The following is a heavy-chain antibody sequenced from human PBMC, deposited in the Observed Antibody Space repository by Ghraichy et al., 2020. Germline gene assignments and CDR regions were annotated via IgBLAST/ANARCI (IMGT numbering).Heavy chain of an antibody. D-gene: IGHD6-19*01. V-gene: IGHV3-30*03. Sequence: GGSLRLSCAASGFTFSSYGMHWVRQAPGKGLEWVAVISYDGSNKYYADSVKGRFTISRDNSKNTLYLQMNSLRAEDTAVYYCARAYSSGWYYFDYWGQGTLVTVSS. CDR1: GFTFSSYG. J-gene: IGHJ4*02. CDR3: ARAYSSGWYYFDY. CDR2: ISYDGSNK.